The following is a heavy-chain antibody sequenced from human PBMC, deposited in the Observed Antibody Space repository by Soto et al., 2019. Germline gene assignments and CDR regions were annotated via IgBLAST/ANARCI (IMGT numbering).Heavy chain of an antibody. D-gene: IGHD3-10*01. J-gene: IGHJ6*03. V-gene: IGHV4-34*01. Sequence: SETLSLTCAVYGGSFSGYYWSWIRQPPGKGLEWIGEINHSGSTNYNPSLKSRVTISVDTSKNQFSLKLSSVTAADTAVYYCARELVFLYYYYYMDVWGKGTTVTVSS. CDR1: GGSFSGYY. CDR3: ARELVFLYYYYYMDV. CDR2: INHSGST.